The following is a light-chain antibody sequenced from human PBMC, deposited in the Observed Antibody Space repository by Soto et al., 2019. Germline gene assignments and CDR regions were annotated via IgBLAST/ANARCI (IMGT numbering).Light chain of an antibody. CDR1: SSDVGSYNL. V-gene: IGLV2-23*01. Sequence: QSVLTQPASVSGSPGQSITISCTGTSSDVGSYNLVSWYQQHPGKAPKLMIYEGSKRPSGVSNRFSGSKSGNTASLTISGLQAEDEADYYCCSYAGSSTLGVFGTGTQLTVL. CDR3: CSYAGSSTLGV. J-gene: IGLJ1*01. CDR2: EGS.